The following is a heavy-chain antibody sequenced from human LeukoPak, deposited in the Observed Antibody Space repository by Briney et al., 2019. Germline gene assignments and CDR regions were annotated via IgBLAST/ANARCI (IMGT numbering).Heavy chain of an antibody. D-gene: IGHD6-13*01. CDR2: LRYDGSNK. J-gene: IGHJ6*03. V-gene: IGHV3-30*02. CDR1: GFTFSNSG. Sequence: GGSLRLSCAASGFTFSNSGMHWVRQAPGKGLEWVAFLRYDGSNKYYGDSVKGRFTISRDNSKNTLYLQMSSLRAEDTAVYYCAKDGRTIAATYYYYCMDVWGKGTTVTVSS. CDR3: AKDGRTIAATYYYYCMDV.